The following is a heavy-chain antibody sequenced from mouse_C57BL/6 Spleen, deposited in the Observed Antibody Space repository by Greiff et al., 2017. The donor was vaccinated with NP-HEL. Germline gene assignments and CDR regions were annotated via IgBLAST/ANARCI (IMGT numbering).Heavy chain of an antibody. CDR3: ARELGFCSSYGAMDY. V-gene: IGHV1-55*01. CDR1: GYTFTSYW. CDR2: IYPGSGST. J-gene: IGHJ4*01. Sequence: QVQLQQPGAELVKPGASVKMSCKASGYTFTSYWITWVKQRPGQGLEWIGDIYPGSGSTNYNEKFKSKATLTVDTSSSTAYMQLSSLTSEDSAVYYCARELGFCSSYGAMDYWGQGTSVTVSS. D-gene: IGHD1-1*01.